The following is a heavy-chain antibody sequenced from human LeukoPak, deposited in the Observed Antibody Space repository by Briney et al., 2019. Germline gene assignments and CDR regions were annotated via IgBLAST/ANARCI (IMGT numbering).Heavy chain of an antibody. CDR2: ISGSGGST. J-gene: IGHJ4*02. D-gene: IGHD1-26*01. CDR3: AKAYSGSYPPPVVDY. V-gene: IGHV3-23*01. CDR1: GFTFSSYA. Sequence: SGGSMRLSCAASGFTFSSYAMNWVRQAPGKGLEWVSAISGSGGSTYYADSVKGRFTISRDNSKNTLYLQMNSLRAEDTAVYYCAKAYSGSYPPPVVDYWGQGTLVTVSS.